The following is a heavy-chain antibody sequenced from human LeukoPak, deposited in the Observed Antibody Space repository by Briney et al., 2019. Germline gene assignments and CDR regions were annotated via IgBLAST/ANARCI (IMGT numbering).Heavy chain of an antibody. J-gene: IGHJ4*02. Sequence: GGSLRLSCAASGFTFNNYAMSWVRQAPGKGLEWVSLVSSSGDKTYYPESVKGRFTISRDNAKNSLYLQMNSLRAEDAAMYYCARMDYYTSGAYTYPNFDYWGQGTLVTVSS. CDR2: VSSSGDKT. CDR3: ARMDYYTSGAYTYPNFDY. D-gene: IGHD3-10*01. V-gene: IGHV3-23*01. CDR1: GFTFNNYA.